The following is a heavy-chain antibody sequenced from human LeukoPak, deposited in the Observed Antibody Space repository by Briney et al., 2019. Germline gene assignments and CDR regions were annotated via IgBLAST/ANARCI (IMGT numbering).Heavy chain of an antibody. D-gene: IGHD2-15*01. V-gene: IGHV4-39*01. CDR1: GASVSGSPYY. CDR2: IYYSGST. CDR3: ARCSGGSFGWFDP. Sequence: SETLSLTCTVSGASVSGSPYYWGWIRQPPGKGLEWIGSIYYSGSTYYNPSLKSRVTISVDTSKNQFSLKLSSVTAADTAVYYCARCSGGSFGWFDPWGQGTLVTVSS. J-gene: IGHJ5*02.